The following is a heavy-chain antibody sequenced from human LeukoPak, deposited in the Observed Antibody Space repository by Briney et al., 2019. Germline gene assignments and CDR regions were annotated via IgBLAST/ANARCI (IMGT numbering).Heavy chain of an antibody. CDR2: INPDGSNM. V-gene: IGHV3-7*01. D-gene: IGHD3-3*01. CDR3: VSGFLQWLY. Sequence: WSLRLSCAASGFSFSSYWMSWVRQAPGKGLEWVANINPDGSNMLYVDSVKGRFTISRDNAKNSLYLQMNNLRAEDTAVYFCVSGFLQWLYWGQGTLVTVSS. CDR1: GFSFSSYW. J-gene: IGHJ4*02.